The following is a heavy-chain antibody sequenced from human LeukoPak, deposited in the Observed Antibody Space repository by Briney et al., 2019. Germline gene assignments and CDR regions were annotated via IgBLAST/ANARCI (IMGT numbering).Heavy chain of an antibody. D-gene: IGHD4-23*01. V-gene: IGHV3-23*01. Sequence: PGGSLRLSCAAPGFTFSSYAKSWVRQAPGKGLEWVSAISGSGGSTYYADSVKGRFTISRDNSKNTLYLQMNSLRAEDTAAYYCARGFGGNSVLAGYYGMDVWGQGTTVTVSS. J-gene: IGHJ6*02. CDR1: GFTFSSYA. CDR3: ARGFGGNSVLAGYYGMDV. CDR2: ISGSGGST.